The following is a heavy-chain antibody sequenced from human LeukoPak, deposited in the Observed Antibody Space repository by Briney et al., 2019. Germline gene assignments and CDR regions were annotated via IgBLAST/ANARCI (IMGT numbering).Heavy chain of an antibody. CDR2: INRRGTA. D-gene: IGHD2-8*02. CDR1: NGSFSGFF. CDR3: PGGVRTYCPGSRIHP. J-gene: IGHJ5*02. Sequence: PSGTLSLTCGVSNGSFSGFFWTWIRKSPGRGLEWIGVINRRGTAYYNTSIASRLAIVLNTSRNQSFLNLTFVTAADPAVYFCPGGVRTYCPGSRIHPWGQGGVVSVSS. V-gene: IGHV4-34*01.